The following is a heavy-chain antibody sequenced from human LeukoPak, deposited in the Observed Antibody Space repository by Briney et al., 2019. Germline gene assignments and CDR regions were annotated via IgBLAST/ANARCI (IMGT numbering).Heavy chain of an antibody. Sequence: GSSVKVSCKASGGTFIIYAISWVRQAPGQGLEWMGGIIPIFGTANYAQKFQGRVTITADESTSTAYMELSSLRSEDTAVYYCARAVKDGYTWDAFDIWGQGTMVTVSS. CDR2: IIPIFGTA. CDR1: GGTFIIYA. J-gene: IGHJ3*02. D-gene: IGHD5-24*01. CDR3: ARAVKDGYTWDAFDI. V-gene: IGHV1-69*01.